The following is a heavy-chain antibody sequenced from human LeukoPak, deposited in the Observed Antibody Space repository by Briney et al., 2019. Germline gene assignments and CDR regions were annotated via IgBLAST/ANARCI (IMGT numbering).Heavy chain of an antibody. Sequence: GGSLRLSCAASGFTFSTYSMNLVRQAPGKGLEWVSSISSSSSYIYYADSVKGRFTISRDNAKNSLYLQMNSLRAEDTAVYYCAKDHRLLPWFDPWGQGTLVTVSS. CDR1: GFTFSTYS. V-gene: IGHV3-21*01. CDR3: AKDHRLLPWFDP. D-gene: IGHD5-18*01. J-gene: IGHJ5*02. CDR2: ISSSSSYI.